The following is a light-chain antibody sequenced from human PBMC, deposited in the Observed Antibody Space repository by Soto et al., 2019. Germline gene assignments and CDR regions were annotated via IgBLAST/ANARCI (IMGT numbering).Light chain of an antibody. V-gene: IGKV3-15*01. CDR1: QSIKNN. Sequence: EIVMTQSPATLSVSPGERATLSCRASQSIKNNLAWYQQKPGQSPRLLIYGASTRATGMPARFSGSGSGTEFSLTISSLQSEDFAVYYCQQYDNWPPLTFGGGTKVEIK. CDR3: QQYDNWPPLT. J-gene: IGKJ4*01. CDR2: GAS.